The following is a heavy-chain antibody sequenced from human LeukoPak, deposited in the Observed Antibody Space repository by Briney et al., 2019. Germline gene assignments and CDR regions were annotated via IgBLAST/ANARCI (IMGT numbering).Heavy chain of an antibody. CDR1: GGSISSGSYY. D-gene: IGHD3-10*01. J-gene: IGHJ5*02. V-gene: IGHV4-61*02. CDR3: ARDLAMVRGVLPIPSNWFDP. CDR2: IYTSGST. Sequence: SETLSLTCTVSGGSISSGSYYWSWIRQPAGKGLEWIGRIYTSGSTNYNPSLKSRVTISVDTSKNQFSLKLSSVTAADTAVYYCARDLAMVRGVLPIPSNWFDPWGQGTLVTVSS.